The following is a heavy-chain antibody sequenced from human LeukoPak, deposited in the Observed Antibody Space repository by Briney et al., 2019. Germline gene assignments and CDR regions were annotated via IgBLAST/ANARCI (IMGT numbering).Heavy chain of an antibody. Sequence: SETLSLTCNVSGYSISSGYFWGWVRQAPGKGLEWIGSIYQRATVHYNPSLKSRVTISVDTSKNQFSLKLSSVTAADTAVYYCARIEWFGELTNWFDPWGQGTLVTVSS. CDR1: GYSISSGYF. CDR3: ARIEWFGELTNWFDP. CDR2: IYQRATV. V-gene: IGHV4-38-2*02. D-gene: IGHD3-10*01. J-gene: IGHJ5*02.